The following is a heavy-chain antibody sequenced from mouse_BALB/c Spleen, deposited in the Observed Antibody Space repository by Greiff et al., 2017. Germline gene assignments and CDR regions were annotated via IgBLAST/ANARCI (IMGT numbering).Heavy chain of an antibody. D-gene: IGHD2-4*01. V-gene: IGHV7-3*02. CDR3: ARDIRYYDYDGGFAY. CDR2: IRNKANGYTT. CDR1: GFTFTDYY. J-gene: IGHJ3*01. Sequence: EVMLVESGGGLVQPGGSLRLSCATSGFTFTDYYMSWVRQPPGKALEWLGFIRNKANGYTTEYSASVKGRFTISRDNSKSILYLQMNTLRAEDSATYYCARDIRYYDYDGGFAYWGQGTLVTVSA.